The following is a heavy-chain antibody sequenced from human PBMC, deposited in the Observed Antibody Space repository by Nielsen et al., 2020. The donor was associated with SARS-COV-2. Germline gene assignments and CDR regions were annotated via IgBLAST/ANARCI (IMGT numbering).Heavy chain of an antibody. CDR1: GYTFISSY. Sequence: ASVKVSCKASGYTFISSYIHWVRQAPGQSLEWLGIINPSGGSTTYAQKFQGRVTMTSDTSTSTVYMELSSLRSEDTAVYYCARSLQLLSDWGQGTLVTVSS. D-gene: IGHD5-18*01. CDR3: ARSLQLLSD. V-gene: IGHV1-46*01. J-gene: IGHJ4*02. CDR2: INPSGGST.